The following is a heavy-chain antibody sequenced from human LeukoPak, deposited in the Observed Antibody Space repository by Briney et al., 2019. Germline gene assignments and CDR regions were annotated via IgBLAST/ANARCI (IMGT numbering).Heavy chain of an antibody. D-gene: IGHD3-3*01. CDR3: ARDGYYDFWSGYLICMDV. Sequence: GGSLRLSCAASGFTFSSYEMNWVRQAPGKGLEWVSYISSSGSTIYYADSVKGRFTISRDNAKNSLYLQMNSLRAEDTAVYYCARDGYYDFWSGYLICMDVWGKGTTVTVSS. CDR1: GFTFSSYE. CDR2: ISSSGSTI. J-gene: IGHJ6*04. V-gene: IGHV3-48*03.